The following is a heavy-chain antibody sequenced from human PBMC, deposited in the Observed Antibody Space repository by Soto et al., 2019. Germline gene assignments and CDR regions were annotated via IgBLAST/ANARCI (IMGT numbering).Heavy chain of an antibody. J-gene: IGHJ2*01. Sequence: QVQLQESGPGLVKPAQTLSLTCNVSGGSISSCDYYWSWIRQPPGKGLEWIGYIYYSGSTYYNPSRKSRVTISIDTSKNQFSLKLRSVTAADTAVYYSARALLSLDGYFDLWGRGTLVTVSS. D-gene: IGHD2-21*01. CDR2: IYYSGST. V-gene: IGHV4-30-4*01. CDR1: GGSISSCDYY. CDR3: ARALLSLDGYFDL.